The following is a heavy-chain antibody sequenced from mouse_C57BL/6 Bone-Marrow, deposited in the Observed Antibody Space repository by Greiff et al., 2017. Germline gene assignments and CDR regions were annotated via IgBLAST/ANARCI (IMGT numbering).Heavy chain of an antibody. J-gene: IGHJ1*01. CDR1: GYTFTSYG. CDR3: ARYSADRGRRYFAV. D-gene: IGHD6-1*01. Sequence: VQRVESGAELARPGASVKLSCKASGYTFTSYGISWVKQRTGQGLEWIGEIYPRSGNTYYNEKFKGKATLTADKSSSTAYMVLRSLTSEYSAVYCCARYSADRGRRYFAVWGSGTTVTVSS. V-gene: IGHV1-81*01. CDR2: IYPRSGNT.